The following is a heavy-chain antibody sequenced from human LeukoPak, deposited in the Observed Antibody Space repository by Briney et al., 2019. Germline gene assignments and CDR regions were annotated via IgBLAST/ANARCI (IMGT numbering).Heavy chain of an antibody. V-gene: IGHV4-59*01. CDR2: IYYSGST. Sequence: SETLSLTCTVSGGSISSYYCSWIRQPPRKGLEWIGYIYYSGSTNYNPSLKSRVTISVDTSKNQFSLKLSSVTAADTAVYYCARWGASIAAAPTGNWFDPWGQGTLVTVSS. CDR1: GGSISSYY. D-gene: IGHD6-13*01. CDR3: ARWGASIAAAPTGNWFDP. J-gene: IGHJ5*02.